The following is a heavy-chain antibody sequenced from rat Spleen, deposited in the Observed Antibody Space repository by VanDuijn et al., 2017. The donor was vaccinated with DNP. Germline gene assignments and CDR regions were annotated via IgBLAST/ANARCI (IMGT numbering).Heavy chain of an antibody. Sequence: EVHLVESGGGLVQPGRSLKLSCVASGFTFSKYGMAWVRQAPTKGLDWVATISNTGDSTYYRDSVKGRFTISRDNAKSTLYLQMNSLRSEDTATYYCARGSSSIYWYFDFWGPGTMVTVSS. J-gene: IGHJ1*01. CDR2: ISNTGDST. D-gene: IGHD1-2*01. V-gene: IGHV5-29*01. CDR3: ARGSSSIYWYFDF. CDR1: GFTFSKYG.